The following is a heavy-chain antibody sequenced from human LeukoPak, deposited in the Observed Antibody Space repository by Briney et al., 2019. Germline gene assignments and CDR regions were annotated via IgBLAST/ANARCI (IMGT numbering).Heavy chain of an antibody. V-gene: IGHV3-21*01. CDR3: ARELVGANDY. CDR1: GFTFSSYS. Sequence: PGGSPRLSCAASGFTFSSYSMNWVRQAPGKGLEWVSSISSSSSYIYYADSVKGRFTISRDNAKNSLYLQMNSLRAEDTAVYYCARELVGANDYWGQGTLVTVSS. J-gene: IGHJ4*02. CDR2: ISSSSSYI. D-gene: IGHD1-26*01.